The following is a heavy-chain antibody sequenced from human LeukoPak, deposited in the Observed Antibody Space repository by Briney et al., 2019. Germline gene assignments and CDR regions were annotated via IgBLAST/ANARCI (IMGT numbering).Heavy chain of an antibody. Sequence: GGSLRLSCAASGFTFSSYWMSWVRQAPGKGLEWVANMKYDGSEKYHVDSVKGRFTISRDNAKNSLYLQMNSLRAEDTAVYYCARDIEAAGLFLDYWGQGTLVAVTS. CDR1: GFTFSSYW. V-gene: IGHV3-7*01. CDR2: MKYDGSEK. CDR3: ARDIEAAGLFLDY. D-gene: IGHD6-13*01. J-gene: IGHJ4*02.